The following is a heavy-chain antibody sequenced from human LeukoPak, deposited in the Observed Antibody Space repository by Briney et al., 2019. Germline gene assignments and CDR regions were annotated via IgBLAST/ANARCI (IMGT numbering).Heavy chain of an antibody. V-gene: IGHV3-30-3*01. CDR3: ARGPNYYDSSGYYYPFDY. D-gene: IGHD3-22*01. Sequence: GRSLRLSCAASGFTFSSYAMHWVRQAPGKGLEWVAVISYDGSNKYYADSVKGRFTISRDNSKNTLYLQMNSLRAEDTAVYYCARGPNYYDSSGYYYPFDYWGQGTLVTVSS. J-gene: IGHJ4*02. CDR2: ISYDGSNK. CDR1: GFTFSSYA.